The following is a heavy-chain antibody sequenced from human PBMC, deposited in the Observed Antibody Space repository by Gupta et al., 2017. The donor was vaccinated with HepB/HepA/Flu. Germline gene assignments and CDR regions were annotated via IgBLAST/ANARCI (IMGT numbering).Heavy chain of an antibody. CDR1: GFTFSGYA. CDR2: ISGSGSST. J-gene: IGHJ4*02. V-gene: IGHV3-23*01. Sequence: EVQLLESGGGSVQPGGSLRLSCAASGFTFSGYAMSWVRQAPGKGLEWVSGISGSGSSTYYADSVKGRFTISRDNSKNTLYLQMNSLKAEDTAVYYCAKIVDCSSSSCYKGGQFDYWGQGTLVTGSS. D-gene: IGHD2-2*02. CDR3: AKIVDCSSSSCYKGGQFDY.